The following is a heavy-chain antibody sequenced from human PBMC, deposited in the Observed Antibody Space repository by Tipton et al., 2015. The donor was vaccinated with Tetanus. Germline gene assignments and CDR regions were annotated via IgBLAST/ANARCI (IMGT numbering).Heavy chain of an antibody. Sequence: TLSLTCTVSGGSISSYYWSWIRQPPGKGLEWIGYIYYSGSTNYNPSLKGRVTISVDTSKNQFSLKLSSVTAADTAVYYCARGGRYDYGVQGWFDPWGQGTLVTVSS. CDR2: IYYSGST. D-gene: IGHD4-17*01. CDR3: ARGGRYDYGVQGWFDP. CDR1: GGSISSYY. V-gene: IGHV4-59*01. J-gene: IGHJ5*02.